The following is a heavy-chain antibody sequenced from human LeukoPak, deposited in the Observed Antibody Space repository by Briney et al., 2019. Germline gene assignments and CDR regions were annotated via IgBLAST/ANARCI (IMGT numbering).Heavy chain of an antibody. Sequence: PGGSLRFSCAASGFTFSSYAMSWVRQAPGKGLEWVSAISGSGGSTYYADSVKGRFTISRDNSKNTLYLQMNSLRAEDTAVYYCAKVFRDSNGIDYWGQGTLVTVSS. CDR1: GFTFSSYA. D-gene: IGHD3-22*01. CDR2: ISGSGGST. V-gene: IGHV3-23*01. J-gene: IGHJ4*02. CDR3: AKVFRDSNGIDY.